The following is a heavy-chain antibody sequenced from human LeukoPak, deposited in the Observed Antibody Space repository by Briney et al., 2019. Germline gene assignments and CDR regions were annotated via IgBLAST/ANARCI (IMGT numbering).Heavy chain of an antibody. D-gene: IGHD6-19*01. Sequence: PGGSLRLSCAASGFTFRSHAVYWVRQAPGKGLEWVSGISGSGGDTYYADSLEGRFTISRDNSKNMVYLQMNSLSTEDTAVYYCAKTTSGYSSGRYPGWPVDYWGQGTLVTVSS. CDR3: AKTTSGYSSGRYPGWPVDY. J-gene: IGHJ4*02. CDR2: ISGSGGDT. V-gene: IGHV3-23*01. CDR1: GFTFRSHA.